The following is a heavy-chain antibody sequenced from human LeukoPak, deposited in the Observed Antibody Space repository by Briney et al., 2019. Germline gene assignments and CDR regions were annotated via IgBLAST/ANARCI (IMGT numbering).Heavy chain of an antibody. V-gene: IGHV1-2*06. CDR1: GYTFTGYY. D-gene: IGHD3-16*02. CDR3: ARTYYDYVWGSYRYEVTGFDY. Sequence: ASVKVSCKASGYTFTGYYMHWVRQALGQGLEWMGRINPNSGGTNYAQKFQGRVTMTRDTSISTAYMELSRLRSDDTAVYYCARTYYDYVWGSYRYEVTGFDYWGQGTLVTVSS. CDR2: INPNSGGT. J-gene: IGHJ4*02.